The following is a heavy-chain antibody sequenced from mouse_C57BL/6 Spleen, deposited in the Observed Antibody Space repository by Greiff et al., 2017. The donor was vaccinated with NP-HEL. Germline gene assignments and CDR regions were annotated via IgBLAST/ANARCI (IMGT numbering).Heavy chain of an antibody. CDR3: ARGSGYGSSSDAMDY. Sequence: EVQLQQSGPELVKPGASVKIPCKASGYTFTDYNMDWVKQSHGKSLEWIGDINPNNGGTIYNQKFKGKATLTVDKSSSTAYMELRSLTSEDTAVYYCARGSGYGSSSDAMDYWGQGTSVTVSS. CDR1: GYTFTDYN. J-gene: IGHJ4*01. D-gene: IGHD1-1*01. CDR2: INPNNGGT. V-gene: IGHV1-18*01.